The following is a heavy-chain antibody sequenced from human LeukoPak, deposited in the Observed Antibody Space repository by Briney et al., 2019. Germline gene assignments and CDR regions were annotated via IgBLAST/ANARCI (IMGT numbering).Heavy chain of an antibody. V-gene: IGHV3-7*01. CDR2: IKQDGSEK. CDR1: GFTFSSYW. Sequence: GGSLRLSCAASGFTFSSYWMSWVRQAPGKGLEWVANIKQDGSEKYYVDSVKGRFTISRDNAKNSLYLQMNSLRAEDTAVYYCARDGDIVATTHFDYWGQGTLVTVSS. CDR3: ARDGDIVATTHFDY. D-gene: IGHD5-12*01. J-gene: IGHJ4*02.